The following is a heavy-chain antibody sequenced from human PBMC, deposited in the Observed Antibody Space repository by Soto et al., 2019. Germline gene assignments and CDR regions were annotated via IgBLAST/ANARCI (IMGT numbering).Heavy chain of an antibody. D-gene: IGHD2-8*01. V-gene: IGHV3-30-3*01. CDR3: ARNGIIVLMVYAFDY. CDR1: GFTFSSYA. CDR2: ISYDGSNK. Sequence: PGESLKISCAASGFTFSSYAMHWVRQAPGKGLEWVAVISYDGSNKYYADSVKGRFTISRDNSKNTLYLQMNSLRAEDTAVYYCARNGIIVLMVYAFDYWGQGTLVTVSS. J-gene: IGHJ4*02.